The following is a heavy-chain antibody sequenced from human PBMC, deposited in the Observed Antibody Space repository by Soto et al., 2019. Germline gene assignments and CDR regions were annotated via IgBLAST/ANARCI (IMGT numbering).Heavy chain of an antibody. D-gene: IGHD4-17*01. V-gene: IGHV1-18*01. CDR1: GYTFTSYG. CDR3: ARDYSILGSLRSGFDY. J-gene: IGHJ4*02. Sequence: GASVKVSCKASGYTFTSYGISWVRQAPGQGLEWKGWISAYNGNTNYAQKLQGRVTMTTDTSTSTAYMELRSLRSDDTAVYYCARDYSILGSLRSGFDYWGQGTLVTVSS. CDR2: ISAYNGNT.